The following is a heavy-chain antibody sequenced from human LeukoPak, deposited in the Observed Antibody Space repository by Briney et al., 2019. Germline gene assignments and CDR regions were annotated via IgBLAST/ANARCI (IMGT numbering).Heavy chain of an antibody. V-gene: IGHV4-34*01. CDR2: INHSGST. Sequence: SETLSLTCAVYGGSFSGYYWSWIRQPPGKGLEWIGEINHSGSTNYNPSLKSRVTISVDTSKNQFSLKLSSVTAADTAVYYCARLEYSWNVWVYYFDYWGQGTLVTVSS. J-gene: IGHJ4*02. CDR3: ARLEYSWNVWVYYFDY. CDR1: GGSFSGYY. D-gene: IGHD1-20*01.